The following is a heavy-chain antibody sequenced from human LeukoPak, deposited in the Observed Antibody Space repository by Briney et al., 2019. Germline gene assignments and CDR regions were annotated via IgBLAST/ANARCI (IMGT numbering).Heavy chain of an antibody. J-gene: IGHJ4*02. V-gene: IGHV1-8*01. CDR2: MSPNSGDT. D-gene: IGHD1-1*01. Sequence: ASVKVSCKTSGYTFTNLDINWLRQAPGQGLEWMGWMSPNSGDTGYAQKFQGRVSMTRDTSISSAYMELSSLRSEDTAVYYCASNPPNTGDFYYWGLGSLVTVSS. CDR3: ASNPPNTGDFYY. CDR1: GYTFTNLD.